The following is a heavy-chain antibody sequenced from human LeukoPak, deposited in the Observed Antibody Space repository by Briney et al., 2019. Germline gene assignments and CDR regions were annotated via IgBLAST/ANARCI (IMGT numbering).Heavy chain of an antibody. Sequence: PSETLSLTCTVSGGSISSGSYYWSWIRQPAGKGLEWIGRVYTSGSTNYTPPLKSRVTISVDTSKNQFSLKLSSVTAADTAVYYCARSASITGTRFYYYYGMDVWGQGTTVTVSS. CDR1: GGSISSGSYY. D-gene: IGHD1-20*01. CDR2: VYTSGST. CDR3: ARSASITGTRFYYYYGMDV. J-gene: IGHJ6*02. V-gene: IGHV4-61*02.